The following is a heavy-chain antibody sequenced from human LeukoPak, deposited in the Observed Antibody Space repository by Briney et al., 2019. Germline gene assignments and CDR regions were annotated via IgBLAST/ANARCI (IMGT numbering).Heavy chain of an antibody. Sequence: GRSLRLSCAASGFTFSSYAMHWVRQAPGKGLEWVAVISYDGSNKYYAGSVKGRFTISRDNSKNTLYLQMNSLRAEDTAVYYCARDPSSGSYYWSWFDPWGQGTLVTVSS. D-gene: IGHD3-10*01. J-gene: IGHJ5*02. V-gene: IGHV3-30-3*01. CDR2: ISYDGSNK. CDR3: ARDPSSGSYYWSWFDP. CDR1: GFTFSSYA.